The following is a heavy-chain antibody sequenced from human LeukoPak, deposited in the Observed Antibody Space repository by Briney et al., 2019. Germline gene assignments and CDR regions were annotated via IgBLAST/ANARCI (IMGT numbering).Heavy chain of an antibody. V-gene: IGHV3-30-3*01. CDR2: ISYSGNDE. D-gene: IGHD3-16*01. Sequence: GGSLRLSCEASGFIFKSYSMHWVRLTPGRGLEWLAVISYSGNDEDYADSVKGRFTISRDNSKKTLYLEMNSLRIEDTAVYFCAKGLLTYYYLDVWGKGTTVIVSS. J-gene: IGHJ6*03. CDR3: AKGLLTYYYLDV. CDR1: GFIFKSYS.